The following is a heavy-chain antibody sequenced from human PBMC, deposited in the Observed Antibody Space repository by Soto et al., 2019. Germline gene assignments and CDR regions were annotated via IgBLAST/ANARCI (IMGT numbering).Heavy chain of an antibody. CDR2: INPSRGLT. D-gene: IGHD6-19*01. CDR1: GYNFNNYY. J-gene: IGHJ4*02. CDR3: ARDGVPIAGRSGYFDY. Sequence: ASVKVSCKASGYNFNNYYIHCVRQTPGQGPEWIGVINPSRGLTTYSQRFQGRVSMTRDTSTTTVYMELSSLRSEDTAIYYCARDGVPIAGRSGYFDYWGPGTEVTVPS. V-gene: IGHV1-46*02.